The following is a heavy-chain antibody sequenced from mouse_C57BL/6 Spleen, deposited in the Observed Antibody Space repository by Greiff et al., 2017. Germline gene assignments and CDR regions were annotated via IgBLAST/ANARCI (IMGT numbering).Heavy chain of an antibody. CDR2: IDPETGGT. D-gene: IGHD1-1*01. CDR3: TRSPPTYYYGSSYHFDY. V-gene: IGHV1-15*01. J-gene: IGHJ2*01. Sequence: VQLQQSGAELVRPGASVTLSCKASGYTFTDYEMHWVKQTPVHGLAWIGAIDPETGGTAYNQKFKGKAILTADKSSSTAYMELRSLTSEDSAVYYCTRSPPTYYYGSSYHFDYWGQGTTLTVSS. CDR1: GYTFTDYE.